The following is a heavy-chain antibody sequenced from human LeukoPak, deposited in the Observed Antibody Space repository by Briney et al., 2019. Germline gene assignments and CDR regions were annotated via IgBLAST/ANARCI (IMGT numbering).Heavy chain of an antibody. CDR3: ARDQNGGTYCSDY. J-gene: IGHJ4*02. CDR2: MNPKSGNT. CDR1: GYTFTSYD. V-gene: IGHV1-8*01. Sequence: ASVKVSCKASGYTFTSYDINWVRQATGQGLEWMGWMNPKSGNTGYAQKFQGRVTMTRDTSTSTVYMELSNLRSEDTAIYYCARDQNGGTYCSDYWGQGTLVTVSS. D-gene: IGHD2-8*01.